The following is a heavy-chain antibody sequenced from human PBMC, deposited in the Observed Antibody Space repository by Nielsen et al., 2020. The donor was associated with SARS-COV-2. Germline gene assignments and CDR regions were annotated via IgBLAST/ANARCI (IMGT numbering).Heavy chain of an antibody. CDR3: ARQGVTGTTSDYYGMDV. CDR2: INQSGST. Sequence: SETLSLTCSVSGVSLSDFYFWTWIRQSPGKGLEWIGEINQSGSTSYSPSLKSRVTISVDTSKNQFSLKLSSVTAADTAVYYCARQGVTGTTSDYYGMDVWGQGTTVTVSS. J-gene: IGHJ6*02. V-gene: IGHV4-34*01. CDR1: GVSLSDFY. D-gene: IGHD1-7*01.